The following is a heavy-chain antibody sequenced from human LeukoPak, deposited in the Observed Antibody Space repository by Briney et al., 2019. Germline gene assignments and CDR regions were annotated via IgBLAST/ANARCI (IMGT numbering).Heavy chain of an antibody. V-gene: IGHV3-23*01. CDR2: ISGSGGST. CDR3: AKGLGYCSSTSCTWAFDI. CDR1: GFTFSSYA. J-gene: IGHJ3*02. Sequence: PGGSLRLSCAPSGFTFSSYAMSWVRQAPGKGLKWVSAISGSGGSTYYADSVKGRFTISRDNSKNTLHLQMNSLRAEDTAVYYCAKGLGYCSSTSCTWAFDIWGQGTMVTVSS. D-gene: IGHD2-2*03.